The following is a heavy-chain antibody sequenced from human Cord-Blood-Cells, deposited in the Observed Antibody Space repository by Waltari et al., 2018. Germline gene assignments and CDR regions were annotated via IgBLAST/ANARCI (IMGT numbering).Heavy chain of an antibody. CDR1: GFTFSSYA. Sequence: ASGFTFSSYAMSWVRQAPGKGLEWVSAISGSGGSTYYADSVKGRFTISRDNSKNTLYLQMNSLRAEDTAVYYCAKDKRIVGATDAFDIWGQGTMVTVSS. V-gene: IGHV3-23*01. J-gene: IGHJ3*02. CDR3: AKDKRIVGATDAFDI. CDR2: ISGSGGST. D-gene: IGHD1-26*01.